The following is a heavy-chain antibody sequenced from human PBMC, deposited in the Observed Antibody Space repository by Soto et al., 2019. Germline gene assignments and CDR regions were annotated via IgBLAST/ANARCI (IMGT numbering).Heavy chain of an antibody. V-gene: IGHV4-61*08. CDR2: FFYTGLT. CDR3: AKHTYDFGPPDY. CDR1: GGSISSGGYY. Sequence: SETLSLTCTVSGGSISSGGYYWSWIRQPPGKRLEWIGYFFYTGLTKYNPSLKSRVTMSVDTSENQFSLRPTSVTAADTAVYYCAKHTYDFGPPDYWGQGALVTVSS. J-gene: IGHJ4*02. D-gene: IGHD3-3*01.